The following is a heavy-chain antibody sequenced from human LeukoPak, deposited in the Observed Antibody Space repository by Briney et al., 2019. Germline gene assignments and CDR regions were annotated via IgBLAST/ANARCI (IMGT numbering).Heavy chain of an antibody. J-gene: IGHJ4*02. CDR2: ISYSGST. CDR3: ARGPHKFDY. CDR1: GGSISSYY. Sequence: SETLSLTCTVSGGSISSYYWSWIRQPPGKGLEWIGYISYSGSTNYNPSLKSRVTISVDTSKHQFSLKLSAVTAANTAVYYCARGPHKFDYWGQGSLVTVSS. V-gene: IGHV4-59*01.